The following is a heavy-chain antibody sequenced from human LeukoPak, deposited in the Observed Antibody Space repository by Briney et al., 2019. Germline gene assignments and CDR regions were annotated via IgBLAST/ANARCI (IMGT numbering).Heavy chain of an antibody. CDR3: ARAARFLHSTGAHAFDI. V-gene: IGHV3-13*01. CDR1: GFAFSNSD. CDR2: IGTTGDT. J-gene: IGHJ3*02. D-gene: IGHD2-8*02. Sequence: PGGSLRLSCAASGFAFSNSDMHWVRHPSGKGLEWVSSIGTTGDTYYSDSVKGRFSISREDAKNSLSLQMNSLRAGDTAVYYCARAARFLHSTGAHAFDIWGQGTMVTVSS.